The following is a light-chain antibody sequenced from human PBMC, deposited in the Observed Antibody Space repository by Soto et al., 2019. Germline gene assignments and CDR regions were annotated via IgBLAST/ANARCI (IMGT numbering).Light chain of an antibody. CDR1: QTVGRY. CDR3: QQRSNWPWT. Sequence: EIVLTQSPATLSLSPGDRVTLSCRASQTVGRYLSWYQHSPGQGPRLLVYDASNRATGIPARFSGSGSGTDFTLTISSLEPEDFAVYYCQQRSNWPWTFGQGTKVDIK. V-gene: IGKV3-11*01. J-gene: IGKJ1*01. CDR2: DAS.